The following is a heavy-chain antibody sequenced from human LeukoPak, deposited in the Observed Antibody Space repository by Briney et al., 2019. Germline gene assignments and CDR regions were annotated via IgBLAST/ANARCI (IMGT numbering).Heavy chain of an antibody. D-gene: IGHD3/OR15-3a*01. CDR2: IYYSGST. Sequence: PSETLSLTCTVSGGSISSYYWSWIRQPPGKGLEWIGYIYYSGSTNYNPSLKSRVTISVDTSKNQFSLKLSSVSAADTAVYYCARVAYGLDYWSQGTLVTVSS. CDR3: ARVAYGLDY. CDR1: GGSISSYY. V-gene: IGHV4-59*01. J-gene: IGHJ4*02.